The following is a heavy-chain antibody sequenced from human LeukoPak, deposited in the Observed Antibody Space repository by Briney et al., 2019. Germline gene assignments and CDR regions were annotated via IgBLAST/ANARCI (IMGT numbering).Heavy chain of an antibody. CDR1: GYTFTSYD. Sequence: ASVKVSCKASGYTFTSYDINWVRQATGQGLEWMGWMNPNSGNTGYAQKFQGRVTMTRDMSTSTVYMELSSLRSEDTAVYYRARGAPWIAVAGSGSPDYWGQGTLVTVSS. V-gene: IGHV1-8*01. CDR3: ARGAPWIAVAGSGSPDY. D-gene: IGHD6-19*01. CDR2: MNPNSGNT. J-gene: IGHJ4*02.